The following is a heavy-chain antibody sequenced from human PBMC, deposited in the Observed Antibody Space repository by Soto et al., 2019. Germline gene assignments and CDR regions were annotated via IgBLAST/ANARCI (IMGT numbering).Heavy chain of an antibody. CDR1: GGSISSGDYY. CDR2: IYYSGST. D-gene: IGHD5-12*01. V-gene: IGHV4-30-4*01. J-gene: IGHJ5*02. CDR3: ARYSGYEGLRFDP. Sequence: QVQLQESGPGLVKPSQTLSLTCTVSGGSISSGDYYWSWIRQPPGKGLEWIGYIYYSGSTYYNPSIKWRVTVSVDTSKNQFSLKLSSVTAADTAVYYCARYSGYEGLRFDPWGQGTLVTVSS.